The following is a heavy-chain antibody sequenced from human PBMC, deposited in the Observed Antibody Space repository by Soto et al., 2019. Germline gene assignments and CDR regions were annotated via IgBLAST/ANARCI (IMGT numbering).Heavy chain of an antibody. CDR1: GGTFSTYP. CDR2: IIPLFGTT. CDR3: ARGATHGSTWYFWFDP. J-gene: IGHJ5*02. Sequence: QVQLVRSGAEVRMPGSSVKVSCKASGGTFSTYPNNWVRQAPGQGLEWMGGIIPLFGTTNYAQKFKGRVTITADESTSTAYMELSCLRAEDAAVYYCARGATHGSTWYFWFDPWGQGTLVTVSS. D-gene: IGHD6-13*01. V-gene: IGHV1-69*01.